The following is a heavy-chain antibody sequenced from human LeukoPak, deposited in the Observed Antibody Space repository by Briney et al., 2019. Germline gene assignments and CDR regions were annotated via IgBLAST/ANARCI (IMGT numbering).Heavy chain of an antibody. CDR2: ISGSGGNT. Sequence: GGSLRLSCAASGFTFSSYAMSWVRQAPGKGLEWVSTISGSGGNTYYADSVKGRFTISRDNSKNTLSLQMNSLRAEDTAVYYCARGSTPPREHPVTGFDPWGQGTLVTVSS. CDR3: ARGSTPPREHPVTGFDP. J-gene: IGHJ5*02. CDR1: GFTFSSYA. V-gene: IGHV3-23*01. D-gene: IGHD5-18*01.